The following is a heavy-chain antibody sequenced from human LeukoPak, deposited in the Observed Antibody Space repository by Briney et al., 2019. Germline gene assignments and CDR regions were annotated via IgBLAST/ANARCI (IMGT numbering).Heavy chain of an antibody. CDR1: GFNFGPYW. CDR3: ARGDSSGRDAFDI. V-gene: IGHV3-7*01. CDR2: IRGDGSEE. D-gene: IGHD6-19*01. J-gene: IGHJ3*02. Sequence: PGGSLRLSCAASGFNFGPYWMSWVRQAPGKGLQWVANIRGDGSEEFYVDSVKGRFTISRDNAKNSLYLQMNNLRVEDTAVYYCARGDSSGRDAFDIWGQGTMVTVSS.